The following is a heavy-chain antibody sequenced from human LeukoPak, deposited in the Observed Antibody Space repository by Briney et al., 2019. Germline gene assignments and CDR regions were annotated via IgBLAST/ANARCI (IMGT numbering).Heavy chain of an antibody. CDR2: TSDRGDYT. J-gene: IGHJ4*02. Sequence: GGSLRLSCAASGFTFTSYSMSWVRQAPGKGLEWVSGTSDRGDYTYYADSVKGRFTISRDNSKNTLYLQMNSLRAEDTAVYYCAKHYYDSSGYFDTGSFDYWGQGTLVTVSS. CDR3: AKHYYDSSGYFDTGSFDY. CDR1: GFTFTSYS. V-gene: IGHV3-23*01. D-gene: IGHD3-22*01.